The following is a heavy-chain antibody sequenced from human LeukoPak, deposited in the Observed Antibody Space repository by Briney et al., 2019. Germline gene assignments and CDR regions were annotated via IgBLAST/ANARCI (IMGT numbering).Heavy chain of an antibody. J-gene: IGHJ3*02. V-gene: IGHV3-48*01. CDR1: GFTFSSYS. CDR3: AKDRYYDAFDI. D-gene: IGHD1-26*01. CDR2: ISSSSTI. Sequence: GGSLRLSCAASGFTFSSYSMNWVRQAPGKGLEWVSYISSSSTIYYADSVKGRVTISRDNAKNSLYLQMNSLRAEDTAVYYCAKDRYYDAFDIWGQGTMVTVSS.